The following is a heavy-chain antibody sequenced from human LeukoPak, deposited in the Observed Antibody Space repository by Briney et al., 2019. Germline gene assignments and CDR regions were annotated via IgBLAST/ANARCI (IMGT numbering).Heavy chain of an antibody. D-gene: IGHD3-10*01. J-gene: IGHJ6*03. CDR1: GGSFSAYY. V-gene: IGHV4-34*01. CDR3: ARGQGGSYSTFLYYMDV. CDR2: TNHSGST. Sequence: SETLSLTCAVYGGSFSAYYWSWIRQPPEKGLEWIGETNHSGSTNYNASRKSRVTISVDTSKNQFSLKLSSVTAADTAVYYCARGQGGSYSTFLYYMDVWGKGTTVTVSS.